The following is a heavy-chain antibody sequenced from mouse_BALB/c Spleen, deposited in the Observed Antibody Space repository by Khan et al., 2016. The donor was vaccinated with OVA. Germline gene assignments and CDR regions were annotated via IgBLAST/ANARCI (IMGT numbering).Heavy chain of an antibody. D-gene: IGHD1-2*01. CDR2: ISPGSGDT. J-gene: IGHJ3*01. Sequence: QVQLQQSGAELARPGASVKLSCKASGYTFTDYYINWVKQRTGQGLEWIGEISPGSGDTYYNEKFKGKANLTADKSSTTAYMQLSSLTSEASAVYFCARRNYFGYTFAYWGQGTLVTVSA. CDR3: ARRNYFGYTFAY. V-gene: IGHV1-77*01. CDR1: GYTFTDYY.